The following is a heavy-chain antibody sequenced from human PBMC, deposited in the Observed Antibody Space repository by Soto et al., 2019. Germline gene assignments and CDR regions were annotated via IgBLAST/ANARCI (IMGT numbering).Heavy chain of an antibody. V-gene: IGHV4-39*07. CDR3: TRGGDAYKNGH. D-gene: IGHD2-21*01. J-gene: IGHJ4*02. CDR2: VYYSGNT. CDR1: DGSIRGSSSYY. Sequence: PSETLSLTCSVSDGSIRGSSSYYWAWIRQPPGKGLEWIGSVYYSGNTYYGPSLKSRVTMSVDTSKNQFSLKLTSVNAADTAVYYCTRGGDAYKNGHWGQGTLVTVSS.